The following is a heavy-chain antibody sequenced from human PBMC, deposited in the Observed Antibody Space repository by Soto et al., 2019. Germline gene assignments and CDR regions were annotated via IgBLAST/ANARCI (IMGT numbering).Heavy chain of an antibody. CDR1: GGSVSSGSYY. Sequence: QVQLQESGPGLVKPSETLSLTCTVSGGSVSSGSYYWSWIRQPPGKGLEWIGYTYYSGSTNYNPSRKRRVTISVDTSKNQFSLKLSSVTAADTAVYYCARGRWLRLIDYWGQGTLVTVSS. D-gene: IGHD5-12*01. CDR2: TYYSGST. J-gene: IGHJ4*02. V-gene: IGHV4-61*01. CDR3: ARGRWLRLIDY.